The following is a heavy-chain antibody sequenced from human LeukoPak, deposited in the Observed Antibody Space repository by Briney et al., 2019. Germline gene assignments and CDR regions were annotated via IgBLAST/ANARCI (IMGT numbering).Heavy chain of an antibody. D-gene: IGHD3-22*01. J-gene: IGHJ1*01. Sequence: SETLSLTCTVSGGSISSYYWSWIRQPPGKGLEWIGYIFYSGSTNYNPSLKGRVTISVDTSKNQFSLNLSSMTAADTAVYYCARGNSYYDSSDYFPWESFQHWGQGTLVTVSS. CDR1: GGSISSYY. CDR2: IFYSGST. CDR3: ARGNSYYDSSDYFPWESFQH. V-gene: IGHV4-59*01.